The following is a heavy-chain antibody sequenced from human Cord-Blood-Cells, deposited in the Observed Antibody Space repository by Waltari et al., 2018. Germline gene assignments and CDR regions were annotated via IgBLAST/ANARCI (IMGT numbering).Heavy chain of an antibody. Sequence: QVQLQQWGAGLLKPSETLSLTCAVYGGSFSGYYWSWIRQPPGKGLEWIGEINHSGSTTYNPSLKSRVPISVDPSKNQFSLKLSSVTAADTAVYYCARPWGSSWYAFDIWGQGTMVTVSS. J-gene: IGHJ3*02. CDR1: GGSFSGYY. V-gene: IGHV4-34*01. CDR3: ARPWGSSWYAFDI. CDR2: INHSGST. D-gene: IGHD6-13*01.